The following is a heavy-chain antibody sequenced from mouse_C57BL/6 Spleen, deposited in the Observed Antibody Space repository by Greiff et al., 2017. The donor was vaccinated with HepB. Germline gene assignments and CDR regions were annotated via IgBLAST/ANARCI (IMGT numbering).Heavy chain of an antibody. CDR1: GYTFTSYW. J-gene: IGHJ3*01. V-gene: IGHV1-53*01. Sequence: QVQLQQPGTELVKPGASVKLSCKASGYTFTSYWMHWVKQRPGQGLEWIGNINPSNGGTNYNEKFKSKATLTVVKSSNTAYMQLSSLTSEDSAVYYYALGVYDGYFWFAYWGQGTLVTVSA. CDR2: INPSNGGT. D-gene: IGHD2-3*01. CDR3: ALGVYDGYFWFAY.